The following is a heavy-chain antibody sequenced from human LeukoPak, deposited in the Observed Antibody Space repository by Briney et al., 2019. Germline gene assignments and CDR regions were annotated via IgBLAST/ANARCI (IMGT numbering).Heavy chain of an antibody. J-gene: IGHJ4*02. V-gene: IGHV3-7*04. CDR3: ARGSSGWSFDY. D-gene: IGHD6-19*01. CDR2: IKEDGSQK. Sequence: GGSLRLSCGASGFTFGSYWMSWVRQAPGKGLEWVATIKEDGSQKYYVDSVEGRFTIPRDNAKMSVYLQMSSLRAEDTAVYYCARGSSGWSFDYWGQGNLVTVSS. CDR1: GFTFGSYW.